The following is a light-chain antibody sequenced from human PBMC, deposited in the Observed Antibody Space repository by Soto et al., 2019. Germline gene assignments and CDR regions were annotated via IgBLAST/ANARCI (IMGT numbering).Light chain of an antibody. V-gene: IGKV1-39*01. J-gene: IGKJ1*01. CDR3: QQSFSPLWT. Sequence: DIQMTQSPSSLSASVGDRVTITCRASQSISNYLNWYQQKPGKAPKLLIYAASRMQSGVPSRFSGSGSETDFTLTISSGQPDDSATYYCQQSFSPLWTFGQGTKVEV. CDR2: AAS. CDR1: QSISNY.